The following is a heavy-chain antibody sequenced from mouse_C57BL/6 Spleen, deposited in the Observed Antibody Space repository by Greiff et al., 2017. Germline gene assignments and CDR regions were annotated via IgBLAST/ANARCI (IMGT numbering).Heavy chain of an antibody. CDR1: GYTFTSYW. D-gene: IGHD2-1*01. CDR2: IDPSDSET. V-gene: IGHV1-52*01. CDR3: ARRDGNTYFDY. J-gene: IGHJ2*01. Sequence: QVQLQQPGAELVRPGSSVKLSCKASGYTFTSYWMHWVKQRPIQGLEWIGNIDPSDSETHYNQKFKDKATLTVDKSSSTAYMQLSSLTSEDSAVYYCARRDGNTYFDYWGQGTTLTVSS.